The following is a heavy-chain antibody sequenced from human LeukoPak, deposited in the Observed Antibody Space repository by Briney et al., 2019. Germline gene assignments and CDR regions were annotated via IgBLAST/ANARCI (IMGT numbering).Heavy chain of an antibody. J-gene: IGHJ6*02. CDR3: ARRLTDSSGYYPYYYYGMDV. D-gene: IGHD3-22*01. V-gene: IGHV1-18*01. CDR1: GYTFTSYG. Sequence: GASVKVSCKASGYTFTSYGINWVRQAPGQGLEWMGWISAYNGHTNYAQKLQGRVTLTIDTSTNTAYMELRSLRSDDTAVYYCARRLTDSSGYYPYYYYGMDVWGQGTTVTVSS. CDR2: ISAYNGHT.